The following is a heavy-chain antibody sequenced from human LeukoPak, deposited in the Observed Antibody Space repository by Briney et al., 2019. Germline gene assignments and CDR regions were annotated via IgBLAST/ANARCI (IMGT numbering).Heavy chain of an antibody. CDR3: TKGDYHAY. CDR2: IRSNTYGGTA. V-gene: IGHV3-49*03. J-gene: IGHJ4*02. CDR1: GFTFGDYA. Sequence: GGSLRLSCTASGFTFGDYAMSWFRQAPGKGLEWVGFIRSNTYGGTAEYAASVKGRFTISRDDSKSISYLQMNSLKTEDTAVYYCTKGDYHAYWGQGTLATVSS.